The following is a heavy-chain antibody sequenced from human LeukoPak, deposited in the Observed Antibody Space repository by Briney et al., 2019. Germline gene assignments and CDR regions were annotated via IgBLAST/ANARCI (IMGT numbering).Heavy chain of an antibody. V-gene: IGHV3-7*01. D-gene: IGHD3-22*01. CDR2: IKPDGSAQ. CDR1: GFTFSNSW. Sequence: GGSLRVSCAASGFTFSNSWMSWVSQAPGKGVEWVATIKPDGSAQYYVDSVKGRFTISRDNAKNSLFLQINSLRAEDTAVYYCANGGTYSSGPWGQGTLVTVPS. J-gene: IGHJ5*02. CDR3: ANGGTYSSGP.